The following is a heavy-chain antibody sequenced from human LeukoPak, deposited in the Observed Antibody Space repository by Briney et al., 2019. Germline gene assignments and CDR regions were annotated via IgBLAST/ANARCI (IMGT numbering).Heavy chain of an antibody. J-gene: IGHJ5*02. D-gene: IGHD3-22*01. CDR1: GFTFGSYA. CDR3: ARELVMYHDSSGYNP. V-gene: IGHV3-21*01. CDR2: ISSSSSYI. Sequence: GGSLRLSCAASGFTFGSYAMNWVRQAPGKGLEWVSSISSSSSYIYYADSVKGRFTISRDNAKNSLYLQMNSLRAEDTAVYYCARELVMYHDSSGYNPWGQGTLVTVSS.